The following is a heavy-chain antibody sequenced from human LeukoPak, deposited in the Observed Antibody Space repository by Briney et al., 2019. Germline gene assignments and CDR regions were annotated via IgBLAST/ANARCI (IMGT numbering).Heavy chain of an antibody. CDR1: GYSISSIYY. V-gene: IGHV4-38-2*01. J-gene: IGHJ4*02. Sequence: PSETLTLTCAVSGYSISSIYYWGWIRRPPGKGLEWIGTIDHTGTTYYNPSLKSRVTLSVDTSKNQFSLTLNSVTAADTAFYYCARNGDCGKFDYWGQGTLVTVSS. D-gene: IGHD2-21*02. CDR2: IDHTGTT. CDR3: ARNGDCGKFDY.